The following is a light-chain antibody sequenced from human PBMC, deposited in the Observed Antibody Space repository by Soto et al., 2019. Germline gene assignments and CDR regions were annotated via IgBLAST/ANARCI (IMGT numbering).Light chain of an antibody. CDR1: QTVLYSSNNKNY. V-gene: IGKV4-1*01. Sequence: DIVMTQSPDSLTVSLGERATINCMSSQTVLYSSNNKNYLAWYQQKPGQPPKLLIHWASTRESGVPDRFSGSGSGTDFTLTISSLQAEDVAVYYCQQYYATPFTFGPGTKVDIQ. CDR2: WAS. CDR3: QQYYATPFT. J-gene: IGKJ3*01.